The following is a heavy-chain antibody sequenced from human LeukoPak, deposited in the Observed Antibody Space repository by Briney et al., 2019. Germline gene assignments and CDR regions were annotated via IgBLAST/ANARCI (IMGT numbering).Heavy chain of an antibody. CDR2: ISGSGGST. Sequence: GGSLRLSCAASGFTVSSNYMSWVRQAPGKGLEWVSAISGSGGSTYYADSVKGRFTISRDNSKNTLYLQMNSLRAEDTAVYYCAKGRLFWSGSFDYWGQGTLVTVSS. J-gene: IGHJ4*02. D-gene: IGHD3-3*01. V-gene: IGHV3-23*01. CDR3: AKGRLFWSGSFDY. CDR1: GFTVSSNY.